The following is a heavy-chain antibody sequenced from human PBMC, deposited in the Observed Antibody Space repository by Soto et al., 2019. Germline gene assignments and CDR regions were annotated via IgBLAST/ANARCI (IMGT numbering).Heavy chain of an antibody. D-gene: IGHD5-18*01. CDR2: IFYSGST. Sequence: KGLEWIGIIFYSGSTYSTPSLKSRVTISVDTSKNQFSLKLSSVTAADTAVYYCFCIFSVGYRYGFYFYGMDVLVQGPTGT. V-gene: IGHV4-39*01. J-gene: IGHJ6*02. CDR3: FCIFSVGYRYGFYFYGMDV.